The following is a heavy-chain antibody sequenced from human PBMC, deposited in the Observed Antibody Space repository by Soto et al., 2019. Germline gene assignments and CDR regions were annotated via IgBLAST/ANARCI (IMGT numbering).Heavy chain of an antibody. CDR1: GGSISSYY. Sequence: SETLSLTCTVSGGSISSYYWSWIRQPPGKGLEWIGYIYYSGSTNYNPSLKSRVTISVDTSKNQFSLKLSSVTAADTAVYYCARRIGYCSSTSCYNYYYYMDVWGKGTTVTVSS. CDR3: ARRIGYCSSTSCYNYYYYMDV. V-gene: IGHV4-59*08. D-gene: IGHD2-2*01. J-gene: IGHJ6*03. CDR2: IYYSGST.